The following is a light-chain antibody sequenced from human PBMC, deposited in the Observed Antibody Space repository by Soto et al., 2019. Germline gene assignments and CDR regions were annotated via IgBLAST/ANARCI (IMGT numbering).Light chain of an antibody. J-gene: IGKJ4*01. Sequence: EIVLTQSPGTLSVSPGERVTLPCRASQSVGRNYLAWYQQNPGQAPRLLIYVAYIRATGIPDRFSGSGSGTDFTLTISRLEPEDFAVYYCQQYADSPLTFGGGTKVETK. CDR2: VAY. V-gene: IGKV3-20*01. CDR3: QQYADSPLT. CDR1: QSVGRNY.